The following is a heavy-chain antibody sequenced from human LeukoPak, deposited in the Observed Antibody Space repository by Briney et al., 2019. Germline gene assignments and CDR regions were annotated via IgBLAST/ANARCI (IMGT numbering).Heavy chain of an antibody. CDR3: AIQGLRLGDSSYAFDI. D-gene: IGHD3-16*01. J-gene: IGHJ3*02. CDR2: INWNGGST. Sequence: GGSLRLSCAASGFTFDDYGMNWVRQAPGKGLEWVSGINWNGGSTGYADSVKGRFTISRDKSKNMLYLQMNSLRAEDTALYYCAIQGLRLGDSSYAFDIWGQGTMVTVSS. CDR1: GFTFDDYG. V-gene: IGHV3-20*04.